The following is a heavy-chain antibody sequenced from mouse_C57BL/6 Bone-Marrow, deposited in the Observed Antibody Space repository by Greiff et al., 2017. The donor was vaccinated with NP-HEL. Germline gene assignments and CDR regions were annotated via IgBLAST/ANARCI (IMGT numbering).Heavy chain of an antibody. V-gene: IGHV5-9*01. D-gene: IGHD2-4*01. CDR2: ISGGGGNT. Sequence: DVMLVESGGGLVKPGGSLKLSCAASGFTFSSYTMSWVRQTPEKRLEWVATISGGGGNTYYPDSVKGRFTISSDNAKNTLYLQMSSLRSEDTALYYSARQPFYDYDPDWFAYWGQGTLVTVSA. CDR1: GFTFSSYT. CDR3: ARQPFYDYDPDWFAY. J-gene: IGHJ3*01.